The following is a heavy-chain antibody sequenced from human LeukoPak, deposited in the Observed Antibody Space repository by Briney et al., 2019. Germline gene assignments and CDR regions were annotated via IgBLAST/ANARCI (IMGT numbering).Heavy chain of an antibody. D-gene: IGHD3-10*01. CDR2: ISGSGGST. J-gene: IGHJ4*02. V-gene: IGHV3-23*01. Sequence: PGGSLRLSCAASGFTFSSYAMSWVRQAPGKGLEWVSGISGSGGSTYYADSVKGRFTISRDNSKNTLYLQTNSLRAEDTAVYYCAGDASYYGSGNYFWGQGTLVTVSS. CDR1: GFTFSSYA. CDR3: AGDASYYGSGNYF.